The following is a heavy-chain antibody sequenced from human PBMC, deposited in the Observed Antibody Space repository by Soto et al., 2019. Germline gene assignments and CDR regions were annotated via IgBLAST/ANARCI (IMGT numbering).Heavy chain of an antibody. CDR2: INHSGST. Sequence: PSETLSLTCAVYGGSFSDYFWTWIRQPPGKGLEWIGEINHSGSTNFNPSRKRRVAISADTSRNQFSLRVTSVTAADTAVYYCAGREFASSSFHYYYYAVDVWGQGTTVTVSS. V-gene: IGHV4-34*01. D-gene: IGHD6-6*01. CDR1: GGSFSDYF. J-gene: IGHJ6*02. CDR3: AGREFASSSFHYYYYAVDV.